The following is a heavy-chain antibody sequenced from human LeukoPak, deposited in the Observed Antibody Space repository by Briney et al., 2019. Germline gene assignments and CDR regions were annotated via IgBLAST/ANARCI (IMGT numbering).Heavy chain of an antibody. D-gene: IGHD3-3*01. V-gene: IGHV1-18*01. J-gene: IGHJ4*02. CDR1: GYTFTSYG. Sequence: ASVKVSCKASGYTFTSYGISWVRQAPGQGLEWMGWISAYNGNTNYAQKLEGRVTMTTDTSTSTAYMELRSLRSDDTAVYYFSRVGGVAIFGVVIVPPPTDFDYWGQGTLVTVSS. CDR3: SRVGGVAIFGVVIVPPPTDFDY. CDR2: ISAYNGNT.